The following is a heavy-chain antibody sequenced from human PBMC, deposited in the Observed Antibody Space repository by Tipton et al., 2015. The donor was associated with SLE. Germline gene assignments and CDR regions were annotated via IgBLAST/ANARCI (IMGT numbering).Heavy chain of an antibody. CDR1: GLNFGIFG. J-gene: IGHJ4*02. Sequence: SLRLSCAASGLNFGIFGINWVRQIPGRGLEWLAISYRGGPTYYADSVKGRFTVSRDESTSTLYLQMDSLTGGDTAVYYCARCDYSHWGDYWGQGILVTVSS. V-gene: IGHV3-23*03. D-gene: IGHD4-11*01. CDR3: ARCDYSHWGDY. CDR2: ISYRGGPT.